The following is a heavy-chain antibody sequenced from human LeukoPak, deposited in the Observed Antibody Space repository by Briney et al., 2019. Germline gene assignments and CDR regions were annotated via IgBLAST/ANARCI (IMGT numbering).Heavy chain of an antibody. CDR1: GFTFNTYA. CDR3: AKAVDDYFFDY. D-gene: IGHD2-21*02. J-gene: IGHJ4*02. V-gene: IGHV3-23*01. CDR2: IGGSGSST. Sequence: GGSLRLSCAASGFTFNTYAMSWVRQAPGKGLEWVSGIGGSGSSTYYAESVKGRFTISRDNSKNTLYQQMNSLRAEDTAAYYCAKAVDDYFFDYWGQGTLVTVSS.